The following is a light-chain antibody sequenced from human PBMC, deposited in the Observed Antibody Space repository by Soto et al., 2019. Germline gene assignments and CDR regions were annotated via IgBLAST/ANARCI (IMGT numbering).Light chain of an antibody. CDR1: QSVNSNS. J-gene: IGKJ1*01. V-gene: IGKV3-20*01. CDR3: QQYGASPLT. Sequence: EIVLTQSPGTLSLSPGERATLSCRASQSVNSNSLAWYRQKPGQAPRLLIYAASYRVSDIRDRYSSSGSGTDFTLTISRLEPEDSAVFYCQQYGASPLTFGQGTRVEIK. CDR2: AAS.